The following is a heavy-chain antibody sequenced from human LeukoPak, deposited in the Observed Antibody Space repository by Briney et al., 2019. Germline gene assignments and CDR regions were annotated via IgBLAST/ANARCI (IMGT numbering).Heavy chain of an antibody. CDR2: ISAYNGNT. CDR3: ARDQSVRLLQTSSTYFKHVFAI. J-gene: IGHJ3*02. CDR1: GYTFTNYG. D-gene: IGHD6-13*01. Sequence: GASVTVSFTTSGYTFTNYGISWVRQAPGLGLEWMGWISAYNGNTNYAQKVQGRVTMTTDTSTSTAYMELRSLRFDDTAVYYCARDQSVRLLQTSSTYFKHVFAIWGQGSMVTVSS. V-gene: IGHV1-18*01.